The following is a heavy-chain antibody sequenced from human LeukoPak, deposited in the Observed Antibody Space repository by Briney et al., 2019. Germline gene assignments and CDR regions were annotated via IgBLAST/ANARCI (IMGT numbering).Heavy chain of an antibody. D-gene: IGHD6-13*01. J-gene: IGHJ4*02. CDR1: GFTFSSYA. CDR3: ARDLDFDGDSSSFDY. CDR2: ISYDGSNK. V-gene: IGHV3-30-3*01. Sequence: GRSLRLSCAASGFTFSSYAMHWVRQAPGKGLEWVAVISYDGSNKYYAGSVKGRFTISRDNSKNTLYLQMNSLRAEDTAVYYCARDLDFDGDSSSFDYWGQGTLVTVSS.